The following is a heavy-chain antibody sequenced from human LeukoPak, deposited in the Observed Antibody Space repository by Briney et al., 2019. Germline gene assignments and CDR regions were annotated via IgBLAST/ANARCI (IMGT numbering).Heavy chain of an antibody. CDR3: ARDRAAPTWFFDL. V-gene: IGHV3-48*02. Sequence: PGGSLRLSCAASGFTFSTYSMNWVRQAPGEGLEWLSYISGDSDTIYYADSVKGRFTISRDNAKTSLYLQMSTLRDEDTAVYYCARDRAAPTWFFDLWGRGTLVLVSS. CDR2: ISGDSDTI. J-gene: IGHJ2*01. CDR1: GFTFSTYS. D-gene: IGHD2-15*01.